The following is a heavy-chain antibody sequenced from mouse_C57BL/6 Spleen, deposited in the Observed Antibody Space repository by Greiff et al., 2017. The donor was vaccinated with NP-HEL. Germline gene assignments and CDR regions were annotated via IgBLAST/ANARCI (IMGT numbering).Heavy chain of an antibody. V-gene: IGHV1-82*01. J-gene: IGHJ2*01. CDR3: ARRDYYGSFDY. CDR1: GYAFSSSW. Sequence: QVQLQQSGPELVKPGASVKISCKASGYAFSSSWMNWVKQRPGKGLEWIGRIYPGDGDTNYNGKFKGKATLTADKSSSTAYMQLSSLTSEDAAVYCCARRDYYGSFDYWGQGTTLTVSS. CDR2: IYPGDGDT. D-gene: IGHD1-1*01.